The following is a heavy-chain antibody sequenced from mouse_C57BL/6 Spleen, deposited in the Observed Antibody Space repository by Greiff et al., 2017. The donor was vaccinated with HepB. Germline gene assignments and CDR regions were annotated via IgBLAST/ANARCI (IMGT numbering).Heavy chain of an antibody. CDR1: GYTFTSYW. Sequence: QVQLQQPGAELVKPGASVKLSCKASGYTFTSYWMHWVKQRPGQGLEWIGMIHPNSGSTNYNEKFKSKATLTVDKSSSTACMQLSSLTCEDSAVYYGARGKCDDERWFAYWGQGTLVTVSA. D-gene: IGHD2-3*01. CDR3: ARGKCDDERWFAY. J-gene: IGHJ3*01. V-gene: IGHV1-64*01. CDR2: IHPNSGST.